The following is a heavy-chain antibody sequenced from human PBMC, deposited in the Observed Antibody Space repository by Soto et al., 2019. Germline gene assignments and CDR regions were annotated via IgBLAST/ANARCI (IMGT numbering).Heavy chain of an antibody. CDR3: AKGIAAAGTPLDV. V-gene: IGHV4-34*01. CDR2: INHSGST. D-gene: IGHD6-13*01. J-gene: IGHJ6*02. CDR1: GGSFGGFY. Sequence: PSETMSLTCAVFGGSFGGFYGSWIRQPPGKGLEWIGEINHSGSTNYNPSLKSRVTISVDTSKNQFSLKLSSVTAADTAVYYCAKGIAAAGTPLDVWGQGTTVTVSS.